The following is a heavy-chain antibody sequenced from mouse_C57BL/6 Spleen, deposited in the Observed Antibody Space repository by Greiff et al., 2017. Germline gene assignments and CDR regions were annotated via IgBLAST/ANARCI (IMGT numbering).Heavy chain of an antibody. D-gene: IGHD2-4*01. CDR3: ARGDDYDSAY. J-gene: IGHJ3*01. CDR1: GYTFTDYF. V-gene: IGHV1-76*01. CDR2: IYPGSGNT. Sequence: VQRVESGAELVRPGASVKLSCKASGYTFTDYFINWVKQRPGQGLEWIARIYPGSGNTYYIEKFKGKATLTAEKSSSTAYMQLSRLTSEDSAVCFCARGDDYDSAYWGQGTLVTVSA.